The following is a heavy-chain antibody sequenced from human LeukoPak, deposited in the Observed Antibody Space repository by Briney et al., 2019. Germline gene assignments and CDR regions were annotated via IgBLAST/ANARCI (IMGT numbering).Heavy chain of an antibody. CDR3: ARVVGGATGNNWFDP. CDR1: GGTFSSYA. J-gene: IGHJ5*02. V-gene: IGHV1-69*05. CDR2: IIPIFGTA. Sequence: SVKVSCKASGGTFSSYAISWVRQAPGQGLEWMGGIIPIFGTASYAQKFQVRVTITTDESTSTAYMELSSLRSEDTAVYYCARVVGGATGNNWFDPWGQGTLVTVSS. D-gene: IGHD1-14*01.